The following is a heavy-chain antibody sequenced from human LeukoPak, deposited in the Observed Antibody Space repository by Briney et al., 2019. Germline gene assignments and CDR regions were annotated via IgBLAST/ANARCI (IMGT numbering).Heavy chain of an antibody. V-gene: IGHV4-30-4*01. Sequence: ASETLSLTCTVSGGSISSGDYYWSWIRQPPGKGLEWIGYIYYSGSTYYNPSLKSRVTISLDTSKNQFSLKLSSVTAADTAVYYCARGSSPFDYWGQGTLVTVSS. J-gene: IGHJ4*02. CDR2: IYYSGST. CDR3: ARGSSPFDY. CDR1: GGSISSGDYY.